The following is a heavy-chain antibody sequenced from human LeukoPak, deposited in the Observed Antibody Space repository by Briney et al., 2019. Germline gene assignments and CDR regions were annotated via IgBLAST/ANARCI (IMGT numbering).Heavy chain of an antibody. J-gene: IGHJ6*03. V-gene: IGHV4-39*01. D-gene: IGHD3-10*01. CDR2: IYYSGTT. Sequence: SETLSLTCSISGGSISSSHYYWGWIRQPPGKGLEWIGTIYYSGTTYYNPSLESRVTISEDTSKNQFSLTLRSVTAADTAVYYCARQISDYYYYYIDVWGKGTTVTVSS. CDR3: ARQISDYYYYYIDV. CDR1: GGSISSSHYY.